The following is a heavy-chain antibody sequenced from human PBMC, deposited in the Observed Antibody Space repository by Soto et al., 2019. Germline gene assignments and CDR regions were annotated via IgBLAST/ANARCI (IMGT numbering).Heavy chain of an antibody. CDR1: GLTFSDYG. D-gene: IGHD3-16*01. J-gene: IGHJ4*02. Sequence: QVQLVESGGGVVQPGTSLRLCCAASGLTFSDYGMHWVRQAPGKGLEWVAVIWSDGINKFYADSVKDQFTISRDNSKNTLYLQIDSLRAEDSAIYYCARDPWGAVPGAFFDYWGQGALVTVSS. CDR2: IWSDGINK. CDR3: ARDPWGAVPGAFFDY. V-gene: IGHV3-33*01.